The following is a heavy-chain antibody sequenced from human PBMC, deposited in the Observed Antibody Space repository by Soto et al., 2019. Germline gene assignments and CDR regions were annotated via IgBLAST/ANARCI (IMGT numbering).Heavy chain of an antibody. CDR2: INPSGGST. CDR3: AREGYYYDWDYYYYYGMDV. Sequence: ASVKVSCKASGYTFTSHSMHWVRQAPGQGLEWIGIINPSGGSTSYAQKFQGRVTMTRDTSTSTVYIELSSLRSEDTAVYYCAREGYYYDWDYYYYYGMDVWGQGTTVTVSS. CDR1: GYTFTSHS. V-gene: IGHV1-46*01. J-gene: IGHJ6*02. D-gene: IGHD3-22*01.